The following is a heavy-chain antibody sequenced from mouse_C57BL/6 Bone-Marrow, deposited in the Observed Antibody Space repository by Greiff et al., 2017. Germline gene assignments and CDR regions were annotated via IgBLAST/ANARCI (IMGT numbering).Heavy chain of an antibody. V-gene: IGHV1-76*01. CDR3: ARRFDYDEFYYAMDD. CDR2: IYPGSGNT. J-gene: IGHJ4*01. D-gene: IGHD2-4*01. CDR1: GYTFTDYY. Sequence: QVQLQQSGAELVRPGASVKLSCKASGYTFTDYYINWVKQRPGQGLEWIARIYPGSGNTYYTEKFKGKATLTAEKSSSTAYMQLSSLTSEDSAVYFCARRFDYDEFYYAMDDWGQGTSVTVSS.